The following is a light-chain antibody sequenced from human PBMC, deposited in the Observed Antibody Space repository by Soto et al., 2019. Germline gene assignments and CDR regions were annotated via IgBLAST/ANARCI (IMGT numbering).Light chain of an antibody. Sequence: EIVLTQSPGTLSLSPGERATLSCRASQSVSSSYLAGYQQKPGQAPRRLIYGASSRPTDIPDRFSGSGSGTDLSLSVSSLEPQDFSVYYCYHYGSSPLIFGGGTKVEI. CDR1: QSVSSSY. CDR3: YHYGSSPLI. CDR2: GAS. V-gene: IGKV3-20*01. J-gene: IGKJ4*01.